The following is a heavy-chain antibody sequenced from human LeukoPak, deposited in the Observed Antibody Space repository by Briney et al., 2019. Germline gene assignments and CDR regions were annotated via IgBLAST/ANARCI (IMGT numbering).Heavy chain of an antibody. CDR1: GYTFTSYY. CDR3: AREGARWLQFPYYFDY. Sequence: ASVTVSCKASGYTFTSYYMHWVRQAPGQGLEWMGIINPSGGSTSYAQKFQGRVTMTRDMSTSTVYMELSSLRSEDTAVYYCAREGARWLQFPYYFDYWGQGTLVTVSS. CDR2: INPSGGST. V-gene: IGHV1-46*01. J-gene: IGHJ4*02. D-gene: IGHD5-24*01.